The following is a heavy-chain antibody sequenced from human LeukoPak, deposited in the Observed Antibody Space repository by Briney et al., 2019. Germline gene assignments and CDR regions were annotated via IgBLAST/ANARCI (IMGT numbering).Heavy chain of an antibody. Sequence: SETLSLTCAVYGGSFSGYYWSWIRQPPGKGLEWIGEINHSGSTNYNPSLKSRVTISVDTSKNQFSLKLSSVTAADTAVYYCARSAVFYYCSSTSCYRGWFDPWGQGTLITVSS. CDR1: GGSFSGYY. CDR2: INHSGST. J-gene: IGHJ5*02. D-gene: IGHD2-2*02. CDR3: ARSAVFYYCSSTSCYRGWFDP. V-gene: IGHV4-34*01.